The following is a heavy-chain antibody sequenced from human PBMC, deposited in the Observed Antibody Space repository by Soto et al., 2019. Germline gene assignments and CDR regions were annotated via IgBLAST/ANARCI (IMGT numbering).Heavy chain of an antibody. Sequence: QVQLVQSGAEVKKPGSSVKVSCKASGGTFSSYAISWVRQAPGQGLEWMGGIIPIFGTANYAQKFQGRVTVTADESTSTAYMELSSLRSEDTAVYYCARQFGLDYGDLGLYFDYWGQGTLVTVSS. CDR3: ARQFGLDYGDLGLYFDY. CDR2: IIPIFGTA. V-gene: IGHV1-69*12. J-gene: IGHJ4*02. D-gene: IGHD4-17*01. CDR1: GGTFSSYA.